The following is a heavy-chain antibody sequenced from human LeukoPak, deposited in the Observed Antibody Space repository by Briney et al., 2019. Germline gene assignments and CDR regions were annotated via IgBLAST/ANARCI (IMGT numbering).Heavy chain of an antibody. J-gene: IGHJ5*02. D-gene: IGHD3-10*01. CDR1: GGSISSYY. CDR3: ARGGYYGSGNDFRFDP. V-gene: IGHV4-59*01. Sequence: SETLSLTCTVSGGSISSYYWSWIRQPPGKGLEWIGYIYYSGSTNYKPSLKSRVTISVDTSKNQFSLRLSSVTAADTAVYYCARGGYYGSGNDFRFDPWGQGTLVTVSS. CDR2: IYYSGST.